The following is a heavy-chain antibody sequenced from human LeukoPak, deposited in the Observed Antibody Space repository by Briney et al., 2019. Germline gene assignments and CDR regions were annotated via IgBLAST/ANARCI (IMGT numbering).Heavy chain of an antibody. CDR2: INSDGSST. V-gene: IGHV3-74*01. CDR1: GFTFSSYW. Sequence: GGSLRLSCAASGFTFSSYWMHWVRQAPGKGLVWVSRINSDGSSTIYADSVKGGFTISRENAKNTLYLQMNSLRVEDTAVYYCARDWNYVDYWGQGTLVTVSS. D-gene: IGHD1-1*01. J-gene: IGHJ4*02. CDR3: ARDWNYVDY.